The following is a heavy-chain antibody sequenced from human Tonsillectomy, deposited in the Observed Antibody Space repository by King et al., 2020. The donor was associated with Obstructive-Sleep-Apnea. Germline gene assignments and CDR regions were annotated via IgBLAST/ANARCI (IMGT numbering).Heavy chain of an antibody. J-gene: IGHJ3*02. CDR2: IFYSWNT. CDR3: ARLVASTRAFDI. Sequence: MQLQESGPGLMKPSQTLSLTCSVSGGSIRTAGNYWSWIRHHPGKGLEWIGYIFYSWNTYYNPSSKSRSTISRDTSSNQFFLKMSSVTATDTAVYYCARLVASTRAFDIWGQGTMVTVSS. D-gene: IGHD5-12*01. V-gene: IGHV4-31*03. CDR1: GGSIRTAGNY.